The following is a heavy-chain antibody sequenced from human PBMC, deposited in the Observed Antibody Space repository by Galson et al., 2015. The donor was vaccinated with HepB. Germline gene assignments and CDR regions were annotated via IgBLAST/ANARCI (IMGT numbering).Heavy chain of an antibody. CDR3: VRDLGGSGTLYEPGDS. J-gene: IGHJ4*02. Sequence: SVKVSCKASGYTFTGYHIHWVRQAPGQGLEWMGYVNPHSGDTHYPQIFQGRVTMTRDTSISTAFMVLNSLKSDDTAVYYCVRDLGGSGTLYEPGDSWGQGTRVTVSS. D-gene: IGHD2-15*01. CDR2: VNPHSGDT. CDR1: GYTFTGYH. V-gene: IGHV1-2*02.